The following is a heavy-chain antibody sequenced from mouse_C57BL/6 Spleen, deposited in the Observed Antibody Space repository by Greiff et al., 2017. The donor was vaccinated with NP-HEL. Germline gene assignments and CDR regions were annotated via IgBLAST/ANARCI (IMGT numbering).Heavy chain of an antibody. CDR2: INPNNGGT. D-gene: IGHD1-1*01. Sequence: EVKLMESGPELVKPGASVKMSCKASGYTFTDYNMHWVKQSHGKSLEWIGYINPNNGGTSYNQKFKGKATLTVNKSSSTAYMELRSLTSEDSAVYYCARDYYGSSYDFDYWGQGTTLTVSS. J-gene: IGHJ2*01. CDR3: ARDYYGSSYDFDY. CDR1: GYTFTDYN. V-gene: IGHV1-22*01.